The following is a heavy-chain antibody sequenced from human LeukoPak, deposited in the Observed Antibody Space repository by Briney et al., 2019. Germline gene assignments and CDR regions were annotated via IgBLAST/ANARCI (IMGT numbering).Heavy chain of an antibody. Sequence: ASVKVSCKASGYTFTGYYMHWVRQAPGQGLEWMGRINPNSGGTNYAQKFQGRVTMTRDTSISTAYMELSRLRSDDTAVYYCASLSRGFAAHNRFDPWGQGTLVTVSS. CDR2: INPNSGGT. J-gene: IGHJ5*02. D-gene: IGHD3-10*01. V-gene: IGHV1-2*06. CDR1: GYTFTGYY. CDR3: ASLSRGFAAHNRFDP.